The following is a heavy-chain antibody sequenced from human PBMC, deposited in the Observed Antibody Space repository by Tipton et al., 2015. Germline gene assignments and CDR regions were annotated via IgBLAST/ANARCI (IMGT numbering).Heavy chain of an antibody. Sequence: QSGAEVKKPGASVKVSCKASGYTFTSDAVHWVRQAPGQRLEWMGWINAGNGNTRYSQKFQDRVTITRDTSASTAYMELSSLRSEDTAVYYCARVGYYYGSGSSHWFDPWGQGSLVTVSS. CDR2: INAGNGNT. CDR3: ARVGYYYGSGSSHWFDP. CDR1: GYTFTSDA. D-gene: IGHD3-10*01. V-gene: IGHV1-3*01. J-gene: IGHJ5*02.